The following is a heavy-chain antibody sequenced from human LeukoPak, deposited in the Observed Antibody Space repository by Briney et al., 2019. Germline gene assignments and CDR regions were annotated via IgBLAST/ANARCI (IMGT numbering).Heavy chain of an antibody. CDR3: ARGSSEDAFDI. J-gene: IGHJ3*02. CDR1: GGSFSGYY. V-gene: IGHV4-34*01. CDR2: INHSGST. D-gene: IGHD3-10*01. Sequence: SETLSLTCAVYGGSFSGYYWSWIRQPPGKGLEWIGEINHSGSTNYNPSLKSRVTISVDTSKKQFSLKLSSVTAADTAVYYCARGSSEDAFDIWGQGTMVTVSS.